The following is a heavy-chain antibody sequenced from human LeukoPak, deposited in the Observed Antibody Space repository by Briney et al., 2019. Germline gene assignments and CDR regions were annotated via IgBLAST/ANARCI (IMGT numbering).Heavy chain of an antibody. CDR2: ISYDGSNK. V-gene: IGHV3-30-3*01. Sequence: GGSLRLSCAASGFTFSTYWMHWVRQAPGKGLEWVAVISYDGSNKYYADSVKGRFTISRDNSKNTLYLQMNSLRAEDTAVYYCARDGPYDSSGYLDYWGQGTLVTVSS. CDR3: ARDGPYDSSGYLDY. J-gene: IGHJ4*02. CDR1: GFTFSTYW. D-gene: IGHD3-22*01.